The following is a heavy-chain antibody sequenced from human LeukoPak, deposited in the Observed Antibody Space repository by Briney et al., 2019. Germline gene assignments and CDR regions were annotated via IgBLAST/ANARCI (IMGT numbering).Heavy chain of an antibody. J-gene: IGHJ4*02. CDR3: SSTTVINELDY. CDR2: IIHIFGTA. CDR1: VGTFSIYA. Sequence: ASVKVSCKASVGTFSIYAISWVPAAPGQGPGWRGRIIHIFGTANYAQKSQGRVMITAEKSSSTAYMELSSLRSEDTAVYYCSSTTVINELDYWGQGTLVTVSS. V-gene: IGHV1-69*06. D-gene: IGHD4-17*01.